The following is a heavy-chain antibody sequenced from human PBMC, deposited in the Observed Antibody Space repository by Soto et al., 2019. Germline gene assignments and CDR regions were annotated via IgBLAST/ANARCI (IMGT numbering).Heavy chain of an antibody. J-gene: IGHJ6*03. Sequence: ASVKVSCKASGYSFTNSGVTWVLQASGQGLEWMGWISAFNGNTHYAQNLQGRVTMTTDASTSTAYMELRSLRSDDTAVYYCTRRRGAAPPVAGNTHYYYSLDVWG. CDR2: ISAFNGNT. CDR1: GYSFTNSG. CDR3: TRRRGAAPPVAGNTHYYYSLDV. D-gene: IGHD6-19*01. V-gene: IGHV1-18*01.